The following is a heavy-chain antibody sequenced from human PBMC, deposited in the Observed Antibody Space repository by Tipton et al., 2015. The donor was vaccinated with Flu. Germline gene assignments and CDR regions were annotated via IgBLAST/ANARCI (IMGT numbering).Heavy chain of an antibody. CDR2: ISYSGST. Sequence: TLSLTCTVSGGPISNYYWSWIRQPPGKGLEWIGHISYSGSTNYNPSLKSRVTISVDTSKNQFSLKLSSVTAADTAVYYCARELGTRYMDVWGKGTTVTVSS. D-gene: IGHD7-27*01. V-gene: IGHV4-59*12. J-gene: IGHJ6*03. CDR3: ARELGTRYMDV. CDR1: GGPISNYY.